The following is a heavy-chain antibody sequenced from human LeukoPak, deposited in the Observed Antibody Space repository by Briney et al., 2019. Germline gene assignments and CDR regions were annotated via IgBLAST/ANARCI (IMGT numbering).Heavy chain of an antibody. D-gene: IGHD5-18*01. CDR1: GFTFSSYW. CDR3: GRIKGYSYDY. J-gene: IGHJ4*02. CDR2: VNSDGSST. Sequence: PGGSLRLSCAVSGFTFSSYWMHWVRQAPGKGLVWVSRVNSDGSSTTYADSVKGRFTISRDNAKNTLYLQMNSLRAEGTAVYYCGRIKGYSYDYWGQGTLVTVSS. V-gene: IGHV3-74*01.